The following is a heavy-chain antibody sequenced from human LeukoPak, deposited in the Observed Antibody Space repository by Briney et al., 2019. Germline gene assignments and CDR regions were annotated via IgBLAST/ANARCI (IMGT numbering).Heavy chain of an antibody. CDR1: GFTFGSYW. V-gene: IGHV3-7*01. J-gene: IGHJ4*02. D-gene: IGHD6-13*01. CDR3: ATLRRRQQLVGDH. Sequence: GGSLRLSCAASGFTFGSYWMTWVRQAPGKGLECVANIKQDGSEKYYVDSVKGRFTISRDNAKNSLYLQMSSLRAEDTAVYYCATLRRRQQLVGDHWGQGTLVTVSS. CDR2: IKQDGSEK.